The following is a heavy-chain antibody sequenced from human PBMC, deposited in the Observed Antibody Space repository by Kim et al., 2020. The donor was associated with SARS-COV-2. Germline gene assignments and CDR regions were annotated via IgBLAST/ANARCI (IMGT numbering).Heavy chain of an antibody. CDR3: ARGGVVPAADYAFDI. J-gene: IGHJ3*02. V-gene: IGHV3-21*04. D-gene: IGHD2-2*01. CDR2: ISSSSYI. Sequence: GGSLRLSCAASGFTFSSYSMNWVRQAPGKGLEWVSSISSSSYIYYADSVKGRFTISRDNAKNSLYLQMNSLRAEDTAVYYCARGGVVPAADYAFDIWGQGTMVTVSS. CDR1: GFTFSSYS.